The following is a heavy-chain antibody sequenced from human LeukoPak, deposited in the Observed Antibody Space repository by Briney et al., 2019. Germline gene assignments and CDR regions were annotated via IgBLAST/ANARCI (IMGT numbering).Heavy chain of an antibody. J-gene: IGHJ4*02. CDR3: AQWGGRFPVTTLEVDY. Sequence: PGGSLRLSCAASGFTFSTYGMTWVRQVPDKGLEWVSSIRGGGGDINYADSVKGRFTISRDNSKNTLYLQMSSLRVEDTAVYYCAQWGGRFPVTTLEVDYWGQGTLVTVSS. CDR1: GFTFSTYG. D-gene: IGHD4-17*01. CDR2: IRGGGGDI. V-gene: IGHV3-23*01.